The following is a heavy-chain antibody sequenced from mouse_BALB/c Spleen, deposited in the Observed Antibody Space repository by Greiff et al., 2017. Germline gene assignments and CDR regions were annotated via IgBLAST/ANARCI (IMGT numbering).Heavy chain of an antibody. J-gene: IGHJ4*01. CDR1: GFSLTSYG. Sequence: VQRVESGPGLVAPSQSLSITCTVSGFSLTSYGVSWVRQPPGKGLEWLGVIWGDGSTNYHSALISRLSISKDNSKSQVCLKLNSLQTDDTATYYCAKPGPISFSDAMDYWGQGTSVTVSS. V-gene: IGHV2-3*01. CDR3: AKPGPISFSDAMDY. CDR2: IWGDGST.